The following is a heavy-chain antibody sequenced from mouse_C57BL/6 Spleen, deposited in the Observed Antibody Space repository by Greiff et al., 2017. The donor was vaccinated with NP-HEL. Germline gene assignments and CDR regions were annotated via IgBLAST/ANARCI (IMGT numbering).Heavy chain of an antibody. CDR3: ARHEGYDYETWFAY. D-gene: IGHD2-4*01. CDR2: ISSGGSYT. Sequence: EVKLVESGGDLVKPGGSLKLSCAASGFTFSSYGMSWVRQTPDKRLEWVATISSGGSYTYYPDSVKGRFTISRDNAKNTLYLQMSSLKSEDTAMYYCARHEGYDYETWFAYWGQGTLVTVSA. V-gene: IGHV5-6*01. J-gene: IGHJ3*01. CDR1: GFTFSSYG.